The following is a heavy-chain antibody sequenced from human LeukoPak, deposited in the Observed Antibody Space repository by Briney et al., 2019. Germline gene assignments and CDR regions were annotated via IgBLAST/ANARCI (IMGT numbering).Heavy chain of an antibody. J-gene: IGHJ6*02. CDR1: GGSFSGYY. CDR3: ARVRGYCSSTSCYAPLYYYYYGMDV. V-gene: IGHV4-34*01. CDR2: INHSGST. D-gene: IGHD2-2*01. Sequence: SETLSLTCAVYGGSFSGYYWSWIRQPPGKGLEWIGEINHSGSTNYNPSLKSRVTISVDTSKNQFSLKLSSVTAADTAVYYCARVRGYCSSTSCYAPLYYYYYGMDVWGQGTTVTVSS.